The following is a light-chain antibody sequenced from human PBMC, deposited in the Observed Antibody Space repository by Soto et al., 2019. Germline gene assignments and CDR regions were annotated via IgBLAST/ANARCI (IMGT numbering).Light chain of an antibody. V-gene: IGKV3-11*01. J-gene: IGKJ4*01. CDR1: QSVSSY. CDR2: DAS. CDR3: QQRSSWPLT. Sequence: EIVLTQSPATLSLSPGERATLSCRASQSVSSYLAWYQQKPGQAPRLLIYDASNRATGIPARFSGNGSGTDFTLTISSLETEDFAVYYCQQRSSWPLTFGGGTKVDIK.